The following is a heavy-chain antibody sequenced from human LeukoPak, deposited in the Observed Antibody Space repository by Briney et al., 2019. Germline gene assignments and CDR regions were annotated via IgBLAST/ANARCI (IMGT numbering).Heavy chain of an antibody. Sequence: GGSLRLSCAASGFTFSSYSMNWVRQAPGKGLEWVSSISSSSSYVYYADSVKGRFTISRDNSKNTLYLQMNSLRAEDTAVYYCARSSYLLAHFDYWGQGTPVTVSS. CDR3: ARSSYLLAHFDY. CDR1: GFTFSSYS. D-gene: IGHD1-26*01. V-gene: IGHV3-21*01. CDR2: ISSSSSYV. J-gene: IGHJ4*02.